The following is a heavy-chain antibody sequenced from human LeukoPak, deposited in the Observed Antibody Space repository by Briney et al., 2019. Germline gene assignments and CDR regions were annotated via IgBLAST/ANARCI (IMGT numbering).Heavy chain of an antibody. CDR2: INLDGSEK. Sequence: GGSLRLSCAASGFTVTSSWMSWVRQAPGRGLEWVANINLDGSEKYYVDSVKGRFTISRDNGKNSLFLQLNSLRAEDTAVYYCAKSIGCVGARCYGVYYFDYWGQGTLVTVSS. V-gene: IGHV3-7*01. J-gene: IGHJ4*02. CDR1: GFTVTSSW. CDR3: AKSIGCVGARCYGVYYFDY. D-gene: IGHD2-21*01.